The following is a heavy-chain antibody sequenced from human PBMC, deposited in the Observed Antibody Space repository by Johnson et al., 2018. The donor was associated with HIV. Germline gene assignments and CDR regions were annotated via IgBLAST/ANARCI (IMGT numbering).Heavy chain of an antibody. CDR2: IQSKTDGGTT. CDR1: GFTFSSYG. J-gene: IGHJ3*02. V-gene: IGHV3-15*01. D-gene: IGHD1-26*01. CDR3: TTRRVVGATPTPDDAFDI. Sequence: VQLVESGGGVVQPGRSLRLSCAASGFTFSSYGMHWVRQAPGKGLEWVGRIQSKTDGGTTDYAAPVKGRFTIARDDSKTTLSLQMNSLKTEGTAVYYCTTRRVVGATPTPDDAFDIWGQGTMVTVSS.